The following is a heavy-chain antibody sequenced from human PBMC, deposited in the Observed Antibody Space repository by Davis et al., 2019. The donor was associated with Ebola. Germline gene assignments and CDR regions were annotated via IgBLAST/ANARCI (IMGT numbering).Heavy chain of an antibody. CDR2: ISGSGGST. CDR3: AKAPYSGSYGAYY. V-gene: IGHV3-23*01. Sequence: PGGSLRLSCAASGFTFSSYGMHWVRQAPGKGLEWVSAISGSGGSTYYADSVKGRFTISRDNSKNTLYLQMNSLRAEDTAVYYCAKAPYSGSYGAYYWGQGTLVTVSS. J-gene: IGHJ4*02. CDR1: GFTFSSYG. D-gene: IGHD1-26*01.